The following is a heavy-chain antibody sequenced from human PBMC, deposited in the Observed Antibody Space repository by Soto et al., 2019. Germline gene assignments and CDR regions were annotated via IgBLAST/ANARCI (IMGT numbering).Heavy chain of an antibody. V-gene: IGHV3-23*01. D-gene: IGHD2-2*01. Sequence: EVQLLESGGALVQPGGSLRLSCAASGFTCSNHAMNWVRQAPGMGLEWVSTISDSGSTYYADSVKCRFAITRDNSKTTLYLQMTSLRAEATAVYYCARDPGGHYCTSTSCLYFFDHWGPGTLVIVSS. CDR3: ARDPGGHYCTSTSCLYFFDH. CDR1: GFTCSNHA. CDR2: ISDSGST. J-gene: IGHJ4*02.